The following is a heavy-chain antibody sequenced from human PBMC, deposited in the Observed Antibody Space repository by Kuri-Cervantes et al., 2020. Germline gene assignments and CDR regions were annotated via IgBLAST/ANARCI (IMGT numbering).Heavy chain of an antibody. V-gene: IGHV3-11*04. D-gene: IGHD2-21*02. CDR3: ARGGGFVVVTAGDY. CDR2: ISISGSTI. CDR1: GFTFSDYY. Sequence: LSLTCAAPGFTFSDYYMSWIRQAPGKGLEWVSYISISGSTIYYADSVKGRFTISRDNAKNSLYLQMNSLRDEDTAVYYCARGGGFVVVTAGDYWGQGTLVTVSS. J-gene: IGHJ4*02.